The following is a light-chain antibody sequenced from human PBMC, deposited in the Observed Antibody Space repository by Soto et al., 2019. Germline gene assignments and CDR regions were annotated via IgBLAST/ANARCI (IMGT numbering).Light chain of an antibody. Sequence: EIVLTQSPGTLSLSPGERATLSCRASQSVSSNYLAWYQQKPGQAPRLLIYGASSRATGIPDRFSGGGSGADFTLTISRLEAEDFAVYYCQQYGSSLQTFGEGTKVEIK. J-gene: IGKJ1*01. V-gene: IGKV3-20*01. CDR1: QSVSSNY. CDR2: GAS. CDR3: QQYGSSLQT.